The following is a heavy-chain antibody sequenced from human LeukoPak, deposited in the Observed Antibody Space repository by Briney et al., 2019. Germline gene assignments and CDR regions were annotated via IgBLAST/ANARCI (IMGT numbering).Heavy chain of an antibody. CDR3: ARGHIAARPTWARNYFDY. Sequence: KPSETLSLTCTVSGGSISSYYWSWIRQPPGKGLEWIGEINHSGSTNYNPSLKSRVTISVDTSKNQFSLKLSSVTAADTAVYYCARGHIAARPTWARNYFDYWGQGTLVTVSS. CDR1: GGSISSYY. CDR2: INHSGST. J-gene: IGHJ4*02. V-gene: IGHV4-34*01. D-gene: IGHD6-6*01.